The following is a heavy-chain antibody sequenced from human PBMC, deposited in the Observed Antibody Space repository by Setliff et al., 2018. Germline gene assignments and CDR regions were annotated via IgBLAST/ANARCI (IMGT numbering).Heavy chain of an antibody. CDR2: IHTGGGSA. D-gene: IGHD6-13*01. CDR1: GYSFTGYY. V-gene: IGHV1-46*01. J-gene: IGHJ4*02. CDR3: ARGGMAAAGRKGVFEH. Sequence: ASVKVSCKASGYSFTGYYMHWVRQAPGQGLEWMGIIHTGGGSASYAQKFQGRVTMTSDTSTSTVYMEVNSVTSGDAAMYFCARGGMAAAGRKGVFEHWGQGTLVTVSS.